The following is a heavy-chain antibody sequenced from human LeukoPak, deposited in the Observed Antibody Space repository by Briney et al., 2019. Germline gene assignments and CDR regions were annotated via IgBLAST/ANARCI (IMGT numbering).Heavy chain of an antibody. CDR2: INHSGST. CDR1: GGSFSGYY. CDR3: AREVGYCSGGSCYSYFDY. J-gene: IGHJ4*02. D-gene: IGHD2-15*01. V-gene: IGHV4-34*01. Sequence: PSETLSLTCAVSGGSFSGYYWHWIRQPPGKGLEWIGEINHSGSTNYNPSLKSRVTISVDTSKNQFSLTLSSVTAADTAVYYCAREVGYCSGGSCYSYFDYWGQGTLVTVSS.